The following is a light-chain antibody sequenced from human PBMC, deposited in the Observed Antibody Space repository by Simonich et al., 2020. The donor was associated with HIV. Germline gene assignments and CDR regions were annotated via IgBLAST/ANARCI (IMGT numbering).Light chain of an antibody. CDR3: QQFYSIPGL. Sequence: DIVMTQSPDSLAVSLGERATIYCKSSQSVLYSSNNKNYLAWYQQKPGQPPKLLIYWASTRESGVPDRFSGSGSGTDFTLTISSLQTEDVAVYYCQQFYSIPGLFGQGTKLEIK. J-gene: IGKJ2*01. CDR1: QSVLYSSNNKNY. CDR2: WAS. V-gene: IGKV4-1*01.